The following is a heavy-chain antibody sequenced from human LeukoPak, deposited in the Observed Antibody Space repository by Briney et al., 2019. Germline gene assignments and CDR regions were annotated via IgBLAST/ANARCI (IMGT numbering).Heavy chain of an antibody. V-gene: IGHV4-59*08. CDR2: IYYSGST. CDR1: GGSISSYY. Sequence: SETLSLTCTVSGGSISSYYWSWIRQPPGKGLEWIGYIYYSGSTNYNPSLKSRVTISVDTSKNQFSLKLSSVTAADTAVYYCARRTDGGNLDYWGQGTLVTVSS. D-gene: IGHD2-15*01. CDR3: ARRTDGGNLDY. J-gene: IGHJ4*02.